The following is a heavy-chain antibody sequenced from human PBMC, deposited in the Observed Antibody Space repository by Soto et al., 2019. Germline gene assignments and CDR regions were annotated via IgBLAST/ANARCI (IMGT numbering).Heavy chain of an antibody. CDR2: IYYSGST. CDR1: CGSVSSRSYY. J-gene: IGHJ6*02. D-gene: IGHD3-10*01. V-gene: IGHV4-39*01. CDR3: AIIQYVSGGYYYYGMEV. Sequence: SETLSLTCTVSCGSVSSRSYYWGWIRQPPGKGLEWIGSIYYSGSTYYNPSLKSRVTISVDTSKNQFSLKLCSVTAADRAVYYWAIIQYVSGGYYYYGMEVWGQGTTGT.